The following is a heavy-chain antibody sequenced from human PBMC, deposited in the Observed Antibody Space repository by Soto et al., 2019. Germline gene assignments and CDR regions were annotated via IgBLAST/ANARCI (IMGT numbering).Heavy chain of an antibody. CDR1: GFTFSNYA. CDR2: ITGGGTT. J-gene: IGHJ3*02. Sequence: GGSLGLSCAASGFTFSNYAMSWVRQAPGKGLEWVSHITGGGTTYYADSVKGRFTISRDSSRNTLYLQMDSLRAEDTALYYCAKCLPAHWNYDDFHIWGQGTMGTVSS. CDR3: AKCLPAHWNYDDFHI. D-gene: IGHD1-7*01. V-gene: IGHV3-23*01.